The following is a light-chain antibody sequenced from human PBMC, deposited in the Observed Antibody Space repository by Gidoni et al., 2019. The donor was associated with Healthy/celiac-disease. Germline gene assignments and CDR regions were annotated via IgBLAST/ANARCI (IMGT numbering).Light chain of an antibody. CDR3: QAWDSNVV. CDR1: KLGDKY. V-gene: IGLV3-1*01. CDR2: QDS. J-gene: IGLJ2*01. Sequence: SSELTQPPSVSVSPGQTASITCSGDKLGDKYACWYQQKPGQSPVLVIYQDSKRPSGIPERFSGSNSGNTATLTISGTQAMDEADYYCQAWDSNVVFGGGTKLTVL.